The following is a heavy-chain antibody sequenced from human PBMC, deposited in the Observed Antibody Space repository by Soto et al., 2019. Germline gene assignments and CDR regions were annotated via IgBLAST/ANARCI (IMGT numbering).Heavy chain of an antibody. Sequence: GGSLRLSCAASGFTFSSYAMSWVRQAPGKGLEWVSAISGSGGSTYYADSVKGRFTISRDNSKNTLYLQMNSLRAEDTAVYYFAKDTIASSPVFGYDFWSGYSTSGGMDVWGQGTTVTVSS. V-gene: IGHV3-23*01. CDR3: AKDTIASSPVFGYDFWSGYSTSGGMDV. CDR2: ISGSGGST. CDR1: GFTFSSYA. D-gene: IGHD3-3*01. J-gene: IGHJ6*02.